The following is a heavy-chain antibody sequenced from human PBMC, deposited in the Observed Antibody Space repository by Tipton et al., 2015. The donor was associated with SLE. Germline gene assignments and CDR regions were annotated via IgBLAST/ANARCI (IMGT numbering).Heavy chain of an antibody. CDR3: ARGGKGSGWYDLFARQDLEY. CDR1: DDSISGYY. V-gene: IGHV4-59*01. D-gene: IGHD6-19*01. CDR2: IYFSGST. J-gene: IGHJ4*02. Sequence: TLSLTCTVSDDSISGYYWSWIRQPPGKGLEWIGYIYFSGSTNYNPSLKSRVTISVDTSKNQFSLKLNSVTAADTAVYYCARGGKGSGWYDLFARQDLEYWGQGTLVTVSS.